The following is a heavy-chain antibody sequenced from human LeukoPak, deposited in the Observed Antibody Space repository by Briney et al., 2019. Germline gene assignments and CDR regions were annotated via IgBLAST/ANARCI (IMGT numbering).Heavy chain of an antibody. D-gene: IGHD3-9*01. J-gene: IGHJ4*02. CDR3: ARHFTTGSIDH. CDR1: GFILSSYD. Sequence: AGGSLRLSCAASGFILSSYDMHWVRQPPGKGLEWLAVISSEGSIKYHADSVRGRFTISRDNSHNTLYLQMNSLRAEDTAVYYCARHFTTGSIDHWGQGNLVTVSS. CDR2: ISSEGSIK. V-gene: IGHV3-30*04.